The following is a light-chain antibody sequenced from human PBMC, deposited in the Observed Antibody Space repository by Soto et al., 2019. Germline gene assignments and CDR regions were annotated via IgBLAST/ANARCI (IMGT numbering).Light chain of an antibody. V-gene: IGKV3-11*01. CDR1: QSVSSY. CDR3: QQRDKWAAWT. CDR2: DTS. J-gene: IGKJ1*01. Sequence: ETVLTQSPATLSLSPGERATLSCRASQSVSSYLAWYQQKPGQAPGLLVYDTSSRATGIPARFSGSGSGTDVTLTISSLEPEEFAVYFCQQRDKWAAWTFGQGTKVEI.